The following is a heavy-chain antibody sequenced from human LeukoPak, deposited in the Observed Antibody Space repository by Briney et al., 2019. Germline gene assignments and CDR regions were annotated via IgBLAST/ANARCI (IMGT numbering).Heavy chain of an antibody. D-gene: IGHD6-6*01. V-gene: IGHV1-69*13. CDR1: GGTFSSYA. CDR2: IIPIFGTA. CDR3: ASGSSSSTHYYYYYMDV. J-gene: IGHJ6*03. Sequence: AVTVSCQGSGGTFSSYAISWVRQAPGQGLEWMGGIIPIFGTANYAQKFQGRVTITADESTSTAYMELSSLRSEDTAVYYCASGSSSSTHYYYYYMDVWGKGTTVTVSS.